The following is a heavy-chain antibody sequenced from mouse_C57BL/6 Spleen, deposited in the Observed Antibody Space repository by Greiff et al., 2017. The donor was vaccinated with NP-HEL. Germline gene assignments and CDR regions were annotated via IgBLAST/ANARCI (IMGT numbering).Heavy chain of an antibody. J-gene: IGHJ2*01. V-gene: IGHV3-1*01. CDR1: GYSITSGYD. CDR3: ARAGAYYSNYEDYFDY. CDR2: ISYSGST. Sequence: DVKLVESGPGMVKPSQSLSLTCTVTGYSITSGYDWHWIRHFPGNKLEWMGYISYSGSTNYNPSLKSRISITHDTSKNHFFLKLNSVTTEDTATYYGARAGAYYSNYEDYFDYWGQGTTLTVSS. D-gene: IGHD2-5*01.